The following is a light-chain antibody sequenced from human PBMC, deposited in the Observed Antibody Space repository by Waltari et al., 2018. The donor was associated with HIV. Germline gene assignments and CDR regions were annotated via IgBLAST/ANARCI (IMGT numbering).Light chain of an antibody. J-gene: IGLJ2*01. Sequence: GPGQRVTISCTGGSSNIGADYDVHWYQQIPGTAPKLLISGNKNRPSGVPDRFSASKSGTSASRAITGLQAEDEADYFCQSYDRSLSASVVFGGGTKLTVL. CDR1: SSNIGADYD. V-gene: IGLV1-40*01. CDR2: GNK. CDR3: QSYDRSLSASVV.